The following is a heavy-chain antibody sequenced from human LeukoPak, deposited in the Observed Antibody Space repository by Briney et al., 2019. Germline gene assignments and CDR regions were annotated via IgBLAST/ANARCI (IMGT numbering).Heavy chain of an antibody. V-gene: IGHV3-7*01. CDR2: IKEDGSEK. CDR1: GFTFSSYW. J-gene: IGHJ4*02. D-gene: IGHD5-12*01. CDR3: ARGALTLHSWLFDS. Sequence: GGSLRLSCAASGFTFSSYWMSWVRQAPGKGLEWVANIKEDGSEKYYVDSVKGRFTISRDNAKNSLYLQMNSLRAEDTAVYYCARGALTLHSWLFDSWGQGTLVTVSS.